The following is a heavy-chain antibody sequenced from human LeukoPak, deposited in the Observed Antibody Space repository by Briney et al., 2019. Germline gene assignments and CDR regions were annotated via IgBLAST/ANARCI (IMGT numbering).Heavy chain of an antibody. CDR3: TTPNEGNWFDP. CDR2: IRDKGYGHAT. J-gene: IGHJ5*02. V-gene: IGHV3-73*01. D-gene: IGHD2-8*01. CDR1: GFTFSDSA. Sequence: GGSLRLSCEASGFTFSDSAIHWVRQASGKGLEWVGRIRDKGYGHATAYAASVKGRFTLSRDDSKNTAYLQMNSLKTEDTALYYCTTPNEGNWFDPWGQGTLVTVSS.